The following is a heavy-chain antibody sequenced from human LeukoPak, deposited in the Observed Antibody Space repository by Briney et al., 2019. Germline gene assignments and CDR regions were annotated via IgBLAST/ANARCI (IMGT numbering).Heavy chain of an antibody. V-gene: IGHV3-30-3*01. Sequence: GGSLRLSCAASGFTFSSYAMHWVRQAPGKGLEWVAVISYDGSNKYYADSVKGRFTISRDNSKNTLYLQMNSLRTEDTAVYYCAKDGRRKDFYYYYYYMDIWGKGTTVTVSS. CDR1: GFTFSSYA. J-gene: IGHJ6*03. CDR3: AKDGRRKDFYYYYYYMDI. CDR2: ISYDGSNK. D-gene: IGHD2-15*01.